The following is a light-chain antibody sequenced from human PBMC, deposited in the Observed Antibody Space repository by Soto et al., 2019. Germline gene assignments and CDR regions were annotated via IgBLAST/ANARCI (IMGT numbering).Light chain of an antibody. J-gene: IGLJ2*01. CDR3: QSYDSSLSGSI. V-gene: IGLV1-40*01. Sequence: SVLTQPPSVSGAPGQRVTISCTGSSSNIGAGYDVHWYQQLPGTAPKLLIYGTSNRPSGVPDRFSGSKSGTSASLAITGLQAEDEADYYCQSYDSSLSGSIFGGGTKVTVL. CDR2: GTS. CDR1: SSNIGAGYD.